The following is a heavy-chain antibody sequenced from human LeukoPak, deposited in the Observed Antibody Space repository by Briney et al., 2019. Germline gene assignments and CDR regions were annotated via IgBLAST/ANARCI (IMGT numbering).Heavy chain of an antibody. V-gene: IGHV1-8*03. J-gene: IGHJ6*03. CDR2: MNPNSGNT. Sequence: ASVKVSCKASGYTFTSYDINWVRQATGQGLEWMGWMNPNSGNTGYAQKFQGRVTITRNTSISTAYMELRSLRSDDTAVYYCARSLGPTYYYDSSGYSNPSYYYYYMDVWGKGTTVTISS. CDR1: GYTFTSYD. D-gene: IGHD3-22*01. CDR3: ARSLGPTYYYDSSGYSNPSYYYYYMDV.